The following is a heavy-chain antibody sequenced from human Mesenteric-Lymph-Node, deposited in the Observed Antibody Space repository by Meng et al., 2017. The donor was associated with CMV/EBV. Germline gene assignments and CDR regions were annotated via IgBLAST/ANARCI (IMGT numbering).Heavy chain of an antibody. CDR1: GFTFDDYA. CDR2: ISWNSGSI. V-gene: IGHV3-9*01. J-gene: IGHJ4*02. D-gene: IGHD3-3*01. CDR3: ARDYYGYSNY. Sequence: GGSLRLSCAASGFTFDDYAMHWVRQAPGKGLEWVSGISWNSGSIGYADSVKGRFTVSRDNAKNSLYLQMNSLRAEDTAVYYCARDYYGYSNYWGQGTLVTVSS.